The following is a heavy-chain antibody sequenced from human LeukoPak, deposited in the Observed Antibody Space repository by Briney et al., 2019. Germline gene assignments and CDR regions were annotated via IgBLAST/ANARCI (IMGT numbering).Heavy chain of an antibody. CDR3: ARPYYYDSRIDP. Sequence: SETLSLTCTVSGGSISSGDYYWSWIRQPPGKGLEWIGYFYYSGSTYYNPSLKSRVTVSVDTSKNQFSLKLSSVTAADTAVYYCARPYYYDSRIDPWGQGTLVTVSS. V-gene: IGHV4-30-4*01. CDR1: GGSISSGDYY. J-gene: IGHJ5*02. CDR2: FYYSGST. D-gene: IGHD3-22*01.